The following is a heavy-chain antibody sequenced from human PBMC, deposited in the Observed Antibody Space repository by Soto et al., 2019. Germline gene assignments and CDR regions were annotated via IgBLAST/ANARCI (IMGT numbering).Heavy chain of an antibody. CDR1: GDSVTSANYY. D-gene: IGHD5-18*01. J-gene: IGHJ5*01. Sequence: SETLSLTCTVSGDSVTSANYYLSWIRQPPGKGLWWIGHIYYSGSPNYSPSLKSRVTISLDTSNNQISLNVTSVTAADTAVYYCAMIPVNTDMICCFDSWGQGTLVTVSS. CDR2: IYYSGSP. CDR3: AMIPVNTDMICCFDS. V-gene: IGHV4-61*01.